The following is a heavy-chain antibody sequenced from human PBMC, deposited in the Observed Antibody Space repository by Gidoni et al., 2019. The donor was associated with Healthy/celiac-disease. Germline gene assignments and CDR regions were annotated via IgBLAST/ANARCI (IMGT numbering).Heavy chain of an antibody. Sequence: RVQSGAAVKKPGSSVKVSCKASGGTFSSYAIRWVRQTPGQGLEWLGGIIPIFGTANYAQKFQGRVTLTADKSTTTAYMALSSLRSEDTAVYDCARRYDDILTGYGYFDYWGQGTLVNVSS. J-gene: IGHJ4*02. CDR2: IIPIFGTA. V-gene: IGHV1-69*06. CDR3: ARRYDDILTGYGYFDY. D-gene: IGHD3-9*01. CDR1: GGTFSSYA.